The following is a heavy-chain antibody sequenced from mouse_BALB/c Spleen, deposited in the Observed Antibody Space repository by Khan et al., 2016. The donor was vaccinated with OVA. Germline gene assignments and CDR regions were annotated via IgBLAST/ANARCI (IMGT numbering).Heavy chain of an antibody. CDR1: GYTFTDFT. CDR3: TGGGGGNRFAY. J-gene: IGHJ3*01. CDR2: ISTYYGDV. Sequence: QVQLKQSGAELVRPGVSVKISCKGSGYTFTDFTMHWVKQSHAKSLEWIGVISTYYGDVTYNQKFKGKATMTVDKSSSTAYMELARLTSEDSAIYCGTGGGGGNRFAYWGQGTLVTVSA. V-gene: IGHV1S137*01.